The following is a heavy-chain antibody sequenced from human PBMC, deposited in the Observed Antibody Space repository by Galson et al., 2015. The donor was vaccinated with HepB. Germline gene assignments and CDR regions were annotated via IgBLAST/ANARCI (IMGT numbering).Heavy chain of an antibody. V-gene: IGHV3-73*01. Sequence: SLRLSCAGSGFTFSGSAMHWVRQTSGRGLEWIGRIGSKANNYTTAYKASVKGRFTISRDDPKNTAYLQMNSLRTEDTAVYYCTRLGDPSGYSSSWGQGTLVTVSS. CDR2: IGSKANNYTT. CDR3: TRLGDPSGYSSS. D-gene: IGHD2-2*01. J-gene: IGHJ4*02. CDR1: GFTFSGSA.